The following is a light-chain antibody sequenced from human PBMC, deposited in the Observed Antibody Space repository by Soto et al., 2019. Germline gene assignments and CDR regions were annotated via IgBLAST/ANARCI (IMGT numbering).Light chain of an antibody. J-gene: IGLJ2*01. CDR1: SSDVGGYDY. V-gene: IGLV2-8*01. Sequence: QSALTQPPSASGSPGQSVAISCTGTSSDVGGYDYVSWFQQNPGKAPKLMIYDVTKRPSGVPDRFSGSKSGNTASLTVSGLQAEDVAYYYCASYGGYYVVFGGGTKLTVL. CDR3: ASYGGYYVV. CDR2: DVT.